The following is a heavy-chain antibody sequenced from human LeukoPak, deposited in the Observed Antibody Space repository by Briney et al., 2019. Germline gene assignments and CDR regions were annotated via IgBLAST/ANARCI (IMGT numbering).Heavy chain of an antibody. Sequence: GGSLRLSCAASGFTFSGYEMNWVRQAPGKGLEWVSYISNSGSTIYYADSVKGRFTISRDNAKNSLYLQMNSLRGEDTAVYYCAREKVRSGSYELDYWGQGTLVTVSS. CDR3: AREKVRSGSYELDY. CDR2: ISNSGSTI. J-gene: IGHJ4*02. D-gene: IGHD3-10*01. CDR1: GFTFSGYE. V-gene: IGHV3-48*03.